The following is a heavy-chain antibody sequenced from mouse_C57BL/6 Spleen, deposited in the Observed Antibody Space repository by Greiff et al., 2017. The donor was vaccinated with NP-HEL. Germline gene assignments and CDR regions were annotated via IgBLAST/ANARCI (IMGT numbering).Heavy chain of an antibody. CDR3: ARQGSSGYGFAY. CDR2: ISNLAYSI. Sequence: EVQLVESGGGLVQPGGSLKLSCAASGFTFSDYGMAWVRQAPRKGPEWVAFISNLAYSIYYADTVTGRFTISRENAKNTLYLEMSSLRSEDTAMYYCARQGSSGYGFAYWGQGTLATVSA. V-gene: IGHV5-15*01. CDR1: GFTFSDYG. J-gene: IGHJ3*01. D-gene: IGHD3-2*02.